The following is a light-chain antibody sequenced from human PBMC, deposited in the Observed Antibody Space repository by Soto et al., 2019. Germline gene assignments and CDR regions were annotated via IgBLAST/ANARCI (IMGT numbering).Light chain of an antibody. V-gene: IGKV1-5*03. Sequence: DIQMTQSPSTLSASVGDRVTITCRASQSISSWLAWYQQKPGKAPKLLIYRASSLECGVPSRFSGSGSGTEFTLTISSLQPDDFATYYCQQYNSYSRTFGQGTKVDIK. CDR3: QQYNSYSRT. CDR1: QSISSW. J-gene: IGKJ1*01. CDR2: RAS.